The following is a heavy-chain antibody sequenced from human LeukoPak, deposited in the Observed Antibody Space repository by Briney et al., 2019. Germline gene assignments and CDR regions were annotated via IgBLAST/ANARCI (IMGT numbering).Heavy chain of an antibody. D-gene: IGHD5-18*01. Sequence: SETLSLTCTVSGGSISSYYWSWIRQPPGKGLEWIGYIYYSGSTNYNPSLKSRVTISVDTSKNQFSLKLSSVTAADTAVYYCATYWKRGYSYGYEAAFDIWGQGTMVTVSS. CDR1: GGSISSYY. J-gene: IGHJ3*02. V-gene: IGHV4-59*08. CDR3: ATYWKRGYSYGYEAAFDI. CDR2: IYYSGST.